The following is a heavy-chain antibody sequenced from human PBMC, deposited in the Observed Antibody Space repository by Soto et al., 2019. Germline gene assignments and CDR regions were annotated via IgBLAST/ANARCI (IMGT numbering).Heavy chain of an antibody. CDR2: MNPDSGNT. J-gene: IGHJ4*02. CDR1: GYTFTRYD. CDR3: ARETAGYVRY. V-gene: IGHV1-8*01. D-gene: IGHD5-12*01. Sequence: QVQLVQSGAEVKKPGASVKVSCKASGYTFTRYDINWVRQATGQGLEWMGWMNPDSGNTGYAQKFQGRVTMTRNTSICLAYREVSSLRYEDTGVYYCARETAGYVRYWGRGALVTVSS.